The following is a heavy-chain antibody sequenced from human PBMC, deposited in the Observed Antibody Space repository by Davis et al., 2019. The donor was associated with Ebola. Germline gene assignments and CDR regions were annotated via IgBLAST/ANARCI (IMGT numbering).Heavy chain of an antibody. CDR2: ISSNGGST. CDR1: GFTFSSYA. V-gene: IGHV3-64*01. Sequence: GGSLRLSCAASGFTFSSYAMHWVRQAPGKGLEYVSAISSNGGSTYYANSVKGRFTISRDNSKNTLYLQMNSLRAEDTAVYYCAREMGGDSYDYWGQGTLVTVSS. J-gene: IGHJ4*02. CDR3: AREMGGDSYDY. D-gene: IGHD5-18*01.